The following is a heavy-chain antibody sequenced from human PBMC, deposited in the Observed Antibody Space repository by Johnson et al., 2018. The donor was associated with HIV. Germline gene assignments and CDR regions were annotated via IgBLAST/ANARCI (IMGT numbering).Heavy chain of an antibody. CDR3: TTASLPGLVRGNAFDI. D-gene: IGHD6-19*01. Sequence: VQLVESGGALVQPGGSLRLSCAASGFTVSSNYMSWVRQAPGKGLEWVSVIYSGGSTYYADSVKGRFTISRDNSKNTLFLQMSGLTAEDPAVYYCTTASLPGLVRGNAFDIWGQGTMVTVSA. CDR1: GFTVSSNY. CDR2: IYSGGST. J-gene: IGHJ3*02. V-gene: IGHV3-66*02.